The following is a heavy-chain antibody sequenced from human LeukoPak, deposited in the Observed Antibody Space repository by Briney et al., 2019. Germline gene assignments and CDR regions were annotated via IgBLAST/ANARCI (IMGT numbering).Heavy chain of an antibody. CDR3: ARGDGFSRQNYFDY. D-gene: IGHD3/OR15-3a*01. J-gene: IGHJ4*02. V-gene: IGHV4-30-2*01. CDR1: GGSISSGGYS. CDR2: IYHSGST. Sequence: SETLSLTCAVSGGSISSGGYSWSWIRQPPGKGLEWIGYIYHSGSTYYNPSLKSRVTISVDRSTNQFSLKLSSVTAADTAVYYCARGDGFSRQNYFDYWGQGTLVTVSS.